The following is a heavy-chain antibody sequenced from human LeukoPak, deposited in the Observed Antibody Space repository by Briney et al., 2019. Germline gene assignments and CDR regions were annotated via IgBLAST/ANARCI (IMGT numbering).Heavy chain of an antibody. D-gene: IGHD5-12*01. CDR2: IHSDESTT. V-gene: IGHV3-74*01. J-gene: IGHJ4*02. CDR1: RFTFSSYW. Sequence: GRSLRLSCVVSRFTFSSYWMHWVRQAPGKGLVWVSRIHSDESTTSYADSVKGRFTISRDNAKNTLYMQMNSLRAEDTAVYYCARVTGGYPSFDCWGQGTLVTASS. CDR3: ARVTGGYPSFDC.